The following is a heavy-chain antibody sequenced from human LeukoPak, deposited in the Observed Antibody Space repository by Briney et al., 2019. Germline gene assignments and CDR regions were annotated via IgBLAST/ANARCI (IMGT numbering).Heavy chain of an antibody. V-gene: IGHV1-18*01. CDR3: ATASSSSPRYYYYYMDV. CDR1: GYTFTSYG. J-gene: IGHJ6*03. D-gene: IGHD6-6*01. CDR2: ISAYNGNT. Sequence: ASVKVSCKASGYTFTSYGISWVRQAPGQGLEWMGWISAYNGNTNYAQKLQGRVTMTTDTSTSTAYMELRSLRSDDTAVYYCATASSSSPRYYYYYMDVWGKGTTVTVSS.